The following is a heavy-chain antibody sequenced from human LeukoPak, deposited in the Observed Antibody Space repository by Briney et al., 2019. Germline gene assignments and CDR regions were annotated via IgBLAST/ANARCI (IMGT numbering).Heavy chain of an antibody. Sequence: GESLKISCKGSGYSFTSYWIGWVRQMPGKGLEWMGIIYPGDSDTTYSPSFQGQVTISVDRSISTASLQWDSLKASDTAMYYCARSHCGSTSCPFDFWGQGTLVTVSS. D-gene: IGHD2-2*01. CDR2: IYPGDSDT. J-gene: IGHJ4*02. CDR1: GYSFTSYW. V-gene: IGHV5-51*01. CDR3: ARSHCGSTSCPFDF.